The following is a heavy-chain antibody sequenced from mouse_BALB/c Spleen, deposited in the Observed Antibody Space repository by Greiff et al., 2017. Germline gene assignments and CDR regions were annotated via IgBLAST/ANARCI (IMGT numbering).Heavy chain of an antibody. CDR2: ILPGSGST. V-gene: IGHV1-9*01. J-gene: IGHJ4*01. CDR3: ARGGLRSYYAMDY. Sequence: VQLQQSGAELMKPGASVKISCKATGYTFSSYWIEWVKQRPGHGLEWIGEILPGSGSTNYNEKFKGKATFTADTSSNTAYMQLSSLTSEDSAVYYCARGGLRSYYAMDYWGQGTSVTVSS. CDR1: GYTFSSYW. D-gene: IGHD2-4*01.